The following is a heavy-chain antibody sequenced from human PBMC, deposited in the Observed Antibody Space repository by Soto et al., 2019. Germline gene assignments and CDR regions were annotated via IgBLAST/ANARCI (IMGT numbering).Heavy chain of an antibody. CDR3: ARYSLGDVNWFYP. V-gene: IGHV4-34*01. Sequence: QVQLQQWGAGLLKPSETLSLTCAVHSGALSTHYWSWIRQPPGKGMEWIGEISHAGGANYNPSLKSRATISVDRYKNQFSLRLSSVAAADTAVYYCARYSLGDVNWFYPWCQGTLVTVSS. D-gene: IGHD1-26*01. CDR1: SGALSTHY. J-gene: IGHJ5*02. CDR2: ISHAGGA.